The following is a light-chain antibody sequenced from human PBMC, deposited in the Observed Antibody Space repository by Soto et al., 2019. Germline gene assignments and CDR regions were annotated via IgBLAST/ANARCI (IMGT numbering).Light chain of an antibody. Sequence: EIVLTQSPATLSLSPGETAALSCRASPSISDYLAWYQQKPCQAPLLLIYDASNRATGVPGRFRGSGSGTDFTLTISSLEPEDFAVYFGQHRSNWPLTFGGGTKVYLK. CDR2: DAS. J-gene: IGKJ4*01. CDR3: QHRSNWPLT. CDR1: PSISDY. V-gene: IGKV3-11*01.